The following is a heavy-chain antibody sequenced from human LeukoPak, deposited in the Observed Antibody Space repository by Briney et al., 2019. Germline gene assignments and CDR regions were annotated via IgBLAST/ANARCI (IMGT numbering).Heavy chain of an antibody. CDR2: IDPSDSYT. J-gene: IGHJ6*02. CDR1: GYTFTSCW. CDR3: ARHVGIVSPRDV. V-gene: IGHV5-10-1*01. Sequence: GESLQISCQASGYTFTSCWISWVRPMPGKGLEWMGKIDPSDSYTNYSPSFQGHVTISADKSISTVYLQWSSLKASDTAMYYCARHVGIVSPRDVWGQGTTVTVSS. D-gene: IGHD2/OR15-2a*01.